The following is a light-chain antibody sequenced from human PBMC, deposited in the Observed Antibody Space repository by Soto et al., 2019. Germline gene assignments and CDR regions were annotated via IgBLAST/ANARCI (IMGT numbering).Light chain of an antibody. J-gene: IGKJ2*01. CDR1: QSVSSN. V-gene: IGKV3-15*01. CDR2: GAS. CDR3: QQYNNWPPPYT. Sequence: EIVMTQSPATLSVSPGERATLSCRASQSVSSNLAWYQQKPGQAPRLLIYGASTRATGIPARLSGGGSGTEFTLTISSLQSEDFAVYYCQQYNNWPPPYTFGQGTKLEIK.